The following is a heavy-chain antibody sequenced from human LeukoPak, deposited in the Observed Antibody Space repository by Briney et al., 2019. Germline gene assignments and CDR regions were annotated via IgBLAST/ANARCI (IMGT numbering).Heavy chain of an antibody. Sequence: GAAVRVSSVPSGDTLNIYAVSCVRPAPRPGLEWMGGIIPIFGTTNYAQKFQGRVTITADESTSTAYMELSSLRSEDTAVYYCASASSSYDWFDPWGQGTLVTVSS. CDR2: IIPIFGTT. V-gene: IGHV1-69*13. CDR1: GDTLNIYA. CDR3: ASASSSYDWFDP. J-gene: IGHJ5*02. D-gene: IGHD6-13*01.